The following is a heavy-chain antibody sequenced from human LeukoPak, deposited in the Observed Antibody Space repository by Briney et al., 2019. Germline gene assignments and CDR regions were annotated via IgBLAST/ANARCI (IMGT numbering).Heavy chain of an antibody. CDR1: GFTFSSYV. V-gene: IGHV3-74*01. CDR3: ARDWVYKIDY. Sequence: PGGSLRLSCATAGFTFSSYVMHWVRRTPGKGQVWVSRISHDGIISYADSVKGRFTISRDNAKNTLILQMNSLRVEDTAVYYCARDWVYKIDYWGRGTLVTVSS. CDR2: ISHDGII. D-gene: IGHD5-24*01. J-gene: IGHJ4*02.